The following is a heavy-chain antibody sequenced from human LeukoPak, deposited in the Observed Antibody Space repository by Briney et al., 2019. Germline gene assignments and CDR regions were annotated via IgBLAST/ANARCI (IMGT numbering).Heavy chain of an antibody. D-gene: IGHD3-22*01. V-gene: IGHV3-7*01. Sequence: GGSLRLSCAASGFTFSSNWMNWVRQAPGRGLEWVANINQDGSEKYYVDSVRGRFTISRDNAKNSLYLQMNSLRAEDTAVYYCARDYYGTFDYWGQGTLVTVSP. CDR1: GFTFSSNW. J-gene: IGHJ4*02. CDR3: ARDYYGTFDY. CDR2: INQDGSEK.